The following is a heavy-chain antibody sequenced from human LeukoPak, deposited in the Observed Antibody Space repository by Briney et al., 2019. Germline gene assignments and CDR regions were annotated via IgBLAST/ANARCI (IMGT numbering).Heavy chain of an antibody. Sequence: ASVNVSCKASGYTFTSYGISWVRQAAGQGLEWLGWIYACNGNTNYAQKFQGRFTMTTDTSTSTAYIELRSLSSDDTAVYYCARDSAGSSWYYGMDVGGQDTTVTVSS. CDR2: IYACNGNT. CDR3: ARDSAGSSWYYGMDV. V-gene: IGHV1-18*01. J-gene: IGHJ6*02. CDR1: GYTFTSYG. D-gene: IGHD6-13*01.